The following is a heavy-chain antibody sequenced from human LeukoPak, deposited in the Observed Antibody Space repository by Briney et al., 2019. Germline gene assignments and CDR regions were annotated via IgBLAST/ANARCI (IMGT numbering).Heavy chain of an antibody. V-gene: IGHV3-49*04. CDR3: TRDNAAAGSYWYFDL. J-gene: IGHJ2*01. CDR1: GFTFGDFA. CDR2: IRSKAYGGTT. D-gene: IGHD6-13*01. Sequence: GGSLRLSCTASGFTFGDFAMSWVRQAPGKGLEWVSFIRSKAYGGTTEYAASVKGRLTISRDDSKSIAYLQMNSLKTEDTAVYYCTRDNAAAGSYWYFDLWGRGTLVTVSS.